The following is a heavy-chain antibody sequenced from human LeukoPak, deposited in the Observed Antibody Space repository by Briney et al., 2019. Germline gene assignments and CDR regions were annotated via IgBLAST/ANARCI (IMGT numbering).Heavy chain of an antibody. V-gene: IGHV1-2*02. CDR1: GYTFTGYY. Sequence: VASVKVSCKASGYTFTGYYMHWVRQAPGQGLEWMGWINPNSGGTNYAQKFQGRVTMTRDTSISTAYMELSRLRSDDTAVYYCARYPRIVVPAATFDYWGQGTLVTVSS. CDR2: INPNSGGT. D-gene: IGHD2-2*01. J-gene: IGHJ4*02. CDR3: ARYPRIVVPAATFDY.